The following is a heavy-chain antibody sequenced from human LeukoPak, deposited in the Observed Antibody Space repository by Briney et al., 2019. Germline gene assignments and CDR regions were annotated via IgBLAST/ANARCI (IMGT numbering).Heavy chain of an antibody. CDR1: GFTFSNFA. V-gene: IGHV3-30*02. J-gene: IGHJ4*02. CDR2: IRYDGNNK. D-gene: IGHD1-26*01. CDR3: ANQNSERHSYYFDY. Sequence: SGGSLRLSCAASGFTFSNFAIHWVRQAPGKGLEWVAFIRYDGNNKYYADSVKGRFTISRDNSKNTLYLQVNSLRAEDTAVYYCANQNSERHSYYFDYWGQGTLVTVSS.